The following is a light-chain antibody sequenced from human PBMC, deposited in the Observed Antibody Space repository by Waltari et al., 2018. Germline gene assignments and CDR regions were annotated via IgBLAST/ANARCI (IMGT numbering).Light chain of an antibody. V-gene: IGLV6-57*04. CDR1: SGRIARNF. Sequence: FMLTPPPSVSESPGTTITISCTRSSGRIARNFVHWYQQRPGSAPTTVIYEDHQRPSGVPDRFSGSFDRSSNSASLTISGLKTEDEAEYYCQSYDGSGSWVFGGGTKLTVL. J-gene: IGLJ3*02. CDR3: QSYDGSGSWV. CDR2: EDH.